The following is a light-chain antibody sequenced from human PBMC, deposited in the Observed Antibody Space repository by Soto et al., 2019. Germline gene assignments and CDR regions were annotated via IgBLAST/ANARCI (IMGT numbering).Light chain of an antibody. Sequence: QSVLTQPPSVSGSPGQSVTISCTGTSSDVGSSNGVSWYQQPPGTAPKLMIYDVINRPSGVPDRFSGSKSGNTASLTISGLQAEDEADYYCSSYKTSSTYVFGTGNKATVL. CDR2: DVI. V-gene: IGLV2-18*02. CDR1: SSDVGSSNG. CDR3: SSYKTSSTYV. J-gene: IGLJ1*01.